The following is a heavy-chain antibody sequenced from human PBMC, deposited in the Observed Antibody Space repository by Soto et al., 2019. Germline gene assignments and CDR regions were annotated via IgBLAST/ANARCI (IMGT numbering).Heavy chain of an antibody. J-gene: IGHJ6*02. D-gene: IGHD2-2*01. V-gene: IGHV3-21*01. CDR3: ARWGGKYQWLFTPIDYYYGMDV. CDR1: GFTFSSYS. CDR2: ISSSSSYI. Sequence: PGGSLRLSCAASGFTFSSYSMNWVRQAPGKGLEWVSSISSSSSYIYYADSVKGRFTISRDNAKNSLYLQMNSLRAEDTAVYYCARWGGKYQWLFTPIDYYYGMDVWGQGTTVTVSS.